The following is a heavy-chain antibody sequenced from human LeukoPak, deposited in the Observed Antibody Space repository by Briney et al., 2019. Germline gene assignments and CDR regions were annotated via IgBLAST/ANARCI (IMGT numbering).Heavy chain of an antibody. Sequence: PGGSLRLSCAASGFTFSSYAMSWVRQAPGKGLEWVAVISYDGSNKYYADSVKGRFTISRDNSKNTLYLQMNSLRAEDTAVYYCARDPGGCSSTSCYTYFDYWGQGTLVTVSS. J-gene: IGHJ4*02. CDR1: GFTFSSYA. CDR2: ISYDGSNK. V-gene: IGHV3-30-3*01. D-gene: IGHD2-2*02. CDR3: ARDPGGCSSTSCYTYFDY.